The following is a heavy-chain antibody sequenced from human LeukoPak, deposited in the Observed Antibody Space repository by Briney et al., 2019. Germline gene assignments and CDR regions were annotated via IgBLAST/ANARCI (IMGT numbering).Heavy chain of an antibody. CDR3: ARGGYSGTYPFDY. D-gene: IGHD1-26*01. CDR1: GGSIRSNY. J-gene: IGHJ4*02. V-gene: IGHV4-59*01. Sequence: PSETLSLTCSVSGGSIRSNYWSWIRQPPGKGLECIGYISYSGSTNYNPSLKSRVTISVDTSKNQFSLQLSSVTAADTAVYYCARGGYSGTYPFDYWGRGTLVTVSS. CDR2: ISYSGST.